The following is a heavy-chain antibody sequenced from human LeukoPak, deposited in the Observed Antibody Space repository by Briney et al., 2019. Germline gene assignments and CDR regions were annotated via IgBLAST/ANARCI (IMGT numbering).Heavy chain of an antibody. J-gene: IGHJ6*02. V-gene: IGHV3-30-3*01. CDR2: ISYDGSNK. CDR3: ARAVLYYYYGMDV. CDR1: GFTFISYA. Sequence: PGGSLRLSCAASGFTFISYAMHWVRQAPGKGLGWVAVISYDGSNKYYADSVKGRFTISRDNSKNTLFLQMNSLRAEDTAVYYCARAVLYYYYGMDVWGQGTTVTVSS.